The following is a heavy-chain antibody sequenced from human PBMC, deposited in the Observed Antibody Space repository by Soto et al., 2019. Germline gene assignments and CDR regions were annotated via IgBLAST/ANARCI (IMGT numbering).Heavy chain of an antibody. V-gene: IGHV3-30*18. CDR3: AKDEGCPDF. D-gene: IGHD2-15*01. Sequence: GGSLRLSCAASGFTFSSYGMHWVCQAPGKGLEWVAVISYDGSNKYYADSVKGRFTISRDNSKNTLYLQMNSLRAEDTAVYYCAKDEGCPDFWGQGTLVTVSS. J-gene: IGHJ4*02. CDR2: ISYDGSNK. CDR1: GFTFSSYG.